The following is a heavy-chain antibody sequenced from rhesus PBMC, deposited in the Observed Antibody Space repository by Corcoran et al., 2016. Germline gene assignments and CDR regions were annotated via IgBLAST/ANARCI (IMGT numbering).Heavy chain of an antibody. V-gene: IGHV2-174*01. J-gene: IGHJ6*01. D-gene: IGHD6S26*01. CDR3: ARRPGDSSGWSPYGLDS. CDR2: IYWDDDK. Sequence: QVTLKESGPALVKSTQTLTLTCSFSGFSLTTTGVGVGWIRQPQGKALEWLALIYWDDDKRYSTSLKHRLTLFKDTSNNQVVLIMTNMAPVDTATYYCARRPGDSSGWSPYGLDSWGQGVGVTVSS. CDR1: GFSLTTTGVG.